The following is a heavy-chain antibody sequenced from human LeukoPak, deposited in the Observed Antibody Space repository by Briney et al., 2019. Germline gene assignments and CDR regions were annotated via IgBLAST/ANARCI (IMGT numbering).Heavy chain of an antibody. Sequence: GGSLRLSCAASGFTFSSYAMHWVRQAPGKGLEWVAVISYDGSNKYYADSVKGRFTISRDNSKNTLYLQMNSLRAEDTAVYYCARDREGIVVVPAAILNYWGQGTLVTVSS. CDR3: ARDREGIVVVPAAILNY. V-gene: IGHV3-30-3*01. CDR1: GFTFSSYA. CDR2: ISYDGSNK. J-gene: IGHJ4*02. D-gene: IGHD2-2*02.